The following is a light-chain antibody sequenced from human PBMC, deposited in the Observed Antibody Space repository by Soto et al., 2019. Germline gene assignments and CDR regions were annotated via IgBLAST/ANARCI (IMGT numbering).Light chain of an antibody. CDR1: SSDIGDYDL. V-gene: IGLV2-23*02. Sequence: QSVLTQPASVSGSPGQSIAISCTGTSSDIGDYDLVSWYQQHPGKAPRLIVYDVTKRPSGISDRFSGSKSGNTASLTISGLQAEDEADYYCSSYPGSPIPVLFGGGTKVTVL. J-gene: IGLJ2*01. CDR2: DVT. CDR3: SSYPGSPIPVL.